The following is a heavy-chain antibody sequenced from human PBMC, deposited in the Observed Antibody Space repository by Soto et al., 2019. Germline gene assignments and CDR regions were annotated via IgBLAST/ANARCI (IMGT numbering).Heavy chain of an antibody. V-gene: IGHV5-51*01. CDR1: GYFFISQW. D-gene: IGHD2-8*01. CDR2: IHPGDSDT. Sequence: GESLKISCKGSGYFFISQWISCVRLMPGKGLEWMGIIHPGDSDTRYSPSFQGQVTISVDGSINTAYLQSRSLEASDNAVYYCARHGKNRERPMALWGRGTPV. CDR3: ARHGKNRERPMAL. J-gene: IGHJ4*02.